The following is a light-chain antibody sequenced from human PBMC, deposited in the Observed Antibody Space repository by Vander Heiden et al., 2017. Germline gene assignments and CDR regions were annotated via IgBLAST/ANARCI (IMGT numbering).Light chain of an antibody. CDR3: QQYSDSLRT. CDR1: QSISSTN. CDR2: GAS. Sequence: ELVLTQSQGTLSLSLGEKVTLSSWASQSISSTNLAWYQQKPGQAPRLLIYGASSRATGIPDRFSGSGSGTDFTLTISRLEPDDFAVFYCQQYSDSLRTFGQGTKVEIK. J-gene: IGKJ1*01. V-gene: IGKV3-20*01.